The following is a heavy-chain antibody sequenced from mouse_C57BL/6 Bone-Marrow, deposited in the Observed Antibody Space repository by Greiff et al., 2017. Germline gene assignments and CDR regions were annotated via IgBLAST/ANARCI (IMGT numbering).Heavy chain of an antibody. CDR1: GYSITSGYY. CDR3: ARDTTVPWYFDV. V-gene: IGHV3-6*01. CDR2: ISYDGSN. Sequence: DVQLQESGPGLVKPSQSLSLTCSVTGYSITSGYYWNWIRQFPGNKLEWMGYISYDGSNNYNPSLKNRIYITRDTSKNQFFLKLNSVTTEDTATYYCARDTTVPWYFDVWGTGTTVTVSS. J-gene: IGHJ1*03. D-gene: IGHD1-1*01.